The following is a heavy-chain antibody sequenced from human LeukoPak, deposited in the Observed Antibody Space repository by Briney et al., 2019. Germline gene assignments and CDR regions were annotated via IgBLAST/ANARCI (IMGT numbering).Heavy chain of an antibody. CDR2: ISSGGSSV. J-gene: IGHJ6*02. V-gene: IGHV3-48*03. D-gene: IGHD1-26*01. CDR1: GFTFNSHE. Sequence: PGGSLRLSCAASGFTFNSHEINWVRQAPGKGLEWLSYISSGGSSVNYADSVKGRFTVSRDNAKNSLYLQMSGLTVEDTAIYYCARELSASYSFYYYGLDVWGQGTTVTVSS. CDR3: ARELSASYSFYYYGLDV.